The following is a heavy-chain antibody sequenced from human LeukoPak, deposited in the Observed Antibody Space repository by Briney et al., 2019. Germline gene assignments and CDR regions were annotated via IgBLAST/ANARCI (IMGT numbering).Heavy chain of an antibody. CDR3: ATLATAATWYV. CDR2: ISNSGGST. D-gene: IGHD5-24*01. CDR1: GFTFNTYT. Sequence: GGSLRLSCAASGFTFNTYTMYWVRQAPGKGLEWVSGISNSGGSTYYADSVKGRFTISRDNSKNTLYLQMNSLRAEDTAVYYCATLATAATWYVWGKGTTVTISS. V-gene: IGHV3-23*01. J-gene: IGHJ6*04.